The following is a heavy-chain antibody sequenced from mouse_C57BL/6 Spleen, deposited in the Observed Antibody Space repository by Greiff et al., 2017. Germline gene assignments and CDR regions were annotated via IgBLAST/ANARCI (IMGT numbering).Heavy chain of an antibody. CDR2: ISSGSSTI. V-gene: IGHV5-17*01. CDR3: ARTLSGAGAY. Sequence: EVKLMESGGGLVKPGGSLKLSCAASGFTFSDYGMHWVRQAPEKGLEWVAYISSGSSTIYYADTVKGRFTISRDNAKNTLFLQMTSLRSEDTAMFYSARTLSGAGAYWGQGTLVTVSA. J-gene: IGHJ3*01. CDR1: GFTFSDYG.